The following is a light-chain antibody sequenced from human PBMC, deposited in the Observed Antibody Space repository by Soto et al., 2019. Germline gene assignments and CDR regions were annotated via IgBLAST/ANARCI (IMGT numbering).Light chain of an antibody. CDR3: NSYTSKSTGV. J-gene: IGLJ1*01. CDR2: EVS. V-gene: IGLV2-14*01. Sequence: QSALTQPASVSGSPGQSITISCTGTSSDVGGHNYVSWYQQHPGKAPKLIIYEVSSRPSGVSNRFSGSKSDNTASLTISGLQAEDEADYYCNSYTSKSTGVFGTGTKLTVL. CDR1: SSDVGGHNY.